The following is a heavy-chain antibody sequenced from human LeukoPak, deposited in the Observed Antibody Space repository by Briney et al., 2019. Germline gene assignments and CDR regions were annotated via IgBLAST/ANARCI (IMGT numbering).Heavy chain of an antibody. D-gene: IGHD1-7*01. Sequence: SETLSLTCTVSGGSISSSSYYWGWIRQPPGKGLEWIGSIYYSGSTYYNPSLKSRVTISVDRSKNQFSLKLSSVTAADTAVYYCARAVNWNYDAFDIWGQGTMVTVSS. CDR3: ARAVNWNYDAFDI. J-gene: IGHJ3*02. CDR2: IYYSGST. CDR1: GGSISSSSYY. V-gene: IGHV4-39*07.